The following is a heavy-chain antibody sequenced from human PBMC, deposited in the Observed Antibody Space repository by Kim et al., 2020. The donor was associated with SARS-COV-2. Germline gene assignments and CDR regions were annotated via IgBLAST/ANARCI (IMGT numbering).Heavy chain of an antibody. CDR2: ISSSGSTI. D-gene: IGHD6-6*01. Sequence: GGSLRLSCAASGFTFSDYYMSWIRQAPGKGLEWVSYISSSGSTIYYADSVKGRFTISRDNAKNSLYLQMNSLRAEDTAVYYCARGGHIAARPTRKLGTFDYWGQGTLVTVSS. CDR3: ARGGHIAARPTRKLGTFDY. CDR1: GFTFSDYY. J-gene: IGHJ4*02. V-gene: IGHV3-11*01.